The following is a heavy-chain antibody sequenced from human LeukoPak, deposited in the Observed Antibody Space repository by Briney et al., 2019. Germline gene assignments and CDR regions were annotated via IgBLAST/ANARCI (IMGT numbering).Heavy chain of an antibody. CDR2: INPSGGST. CDR1: GYTFTSYD. Sequence: ASVKVSCKASGYTFTSYDINWVRQAPGQGLEWMGIINPSGGSTSYAQKFQGRVTMTRDTSTSTVYMELSSLRSEDTAVYYCAREHVGATPGTDYWGQGTLVTVSS. D-gene: IGHD1-26*01. V-gene: IGHV1-46*01. J-gene: IGHJ4*02. CDR3: AREHVGATPGTDY.